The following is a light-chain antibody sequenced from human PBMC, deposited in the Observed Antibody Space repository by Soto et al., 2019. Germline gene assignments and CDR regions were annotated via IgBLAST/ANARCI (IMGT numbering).Light chain of an antibody. CDR2: RDN. CDR3: AAWDDSHNVLYV. Sequence: QSVLTQPPSVSGTPGQRVTLSCSGGRSNIGSNTVHWYRLLPGAAPKLLIYRDNPRPSGVPARFAASKSGPSASLAISGLQSEDEGDYYCAAWDDSHNVLYVFGTGTKVTVL. J-gene: IGLJ1*01. CDR1: RSNIGSNT. V-gene: IGLV1-44*01.